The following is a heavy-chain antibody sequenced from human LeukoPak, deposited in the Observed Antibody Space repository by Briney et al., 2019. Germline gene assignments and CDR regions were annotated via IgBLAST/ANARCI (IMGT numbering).Heavy chain of an antibody. Sequence: SETLSLTCTVSGGSISTSGFYWGWIRQPPGTGLEWIGTIYYSGSTYYNPSLKSRVTVSVDTSKNQFSLRLTSVTAADTAVYYCARDGSAWSRDYWGQGTLVTVSS. J-gene: IGHJ4*02. D-gene: IGHD3-10*01. CDR1: GGSISTSGFY. CDR2: IYYSGST. CDR3: ARDGSAWSRDY. V-gene: IGHV4-39*02.